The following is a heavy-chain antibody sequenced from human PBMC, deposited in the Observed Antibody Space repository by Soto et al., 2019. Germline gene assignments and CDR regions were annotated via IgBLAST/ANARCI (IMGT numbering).Heavy chain of an antibody. D-gene: IGHD4-17*01. CDR1: GFSLSTSGVG. CDR3: AHRRSLPLSVTYLDY. J-gene: IGHJ4*02. V-gene: IGHV2-5*02. Sequence: QITLKESGPTLVKPTQTLTLTCTFSGFSLSTSGVGVGWIRQPPGKALEWLALIFWDDDKRYRPSLKSRLTITKDTSKNRVVLTMTNMDPVDTATYYCAHRRSLPLSVTYLDYWGQGTLVSVSS. CDR2: IFWDDDK.